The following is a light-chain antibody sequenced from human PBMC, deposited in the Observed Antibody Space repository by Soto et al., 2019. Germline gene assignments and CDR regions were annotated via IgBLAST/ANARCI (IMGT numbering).Light chain of an antibody. CDR2: AAS. Sequence: IQMTQSPSSLSASVGDRVTITCRASQSIVTYLNWYLQKPGKAPKLLFYAASNLQSGVPSRFSGSGSGTDFTLTISCLQSEDFATYYCQQYYSYLQLTFGGGTKVDIK. J-gene: IGKJ4*01. CDR3: QQYYSYLQLT. CDR1: QSIVTY. V-gene: IGKV1-39*01.